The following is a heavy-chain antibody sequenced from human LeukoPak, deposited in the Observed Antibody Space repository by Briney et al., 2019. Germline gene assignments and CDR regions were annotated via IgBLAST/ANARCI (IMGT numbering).Heavy chain of an antibody. Sequence: SETLSLTCTVSGGSISSGDYYWSWIRQPPGKGLEWIGYIYYSGSTYYNPSLKSRVTMSVDTSKNQFSLKLSSVTAADTAVYYCARDSGSYHAFDIWGQGTMVTVSS. CDR1: GGSISSGDYY. J-gene: IGHJ3*02. CDR2: IYYSGST. CDR3: ARDSGSYHAFDI. V-gene: IGHV4-30-4*01. D-gene: IGHD1-26*01.